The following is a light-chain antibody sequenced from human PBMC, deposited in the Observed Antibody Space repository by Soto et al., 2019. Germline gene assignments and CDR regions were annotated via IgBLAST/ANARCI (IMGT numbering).Light chain of an antibody. Sequence: QSVLTQPASLSGSPGQSITISCTGTSSDVGSYNYVSWYQQHPGKAPKLMIYEVSDRPSGISSRFSGSKSGNTASLTISGLQTEDEADYYCSSYTSRSTIFGTGTKVTVL. CDR3: SSYTSRSTI. J-gene: IGLJ1*01. CDR1: SSDVGSYNY. V-gene: IGLV2-14*01. CDR2: EVS.